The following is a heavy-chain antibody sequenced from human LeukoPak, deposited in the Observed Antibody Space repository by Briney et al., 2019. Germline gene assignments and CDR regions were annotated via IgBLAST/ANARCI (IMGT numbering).Heavy chain of an antibody. V-gene: IGHV4-61*02. J-gene: IGHJ4*02. CDR3: ARGTVNFDY. CDR2: IYTSGSS. D-gene: IGHD4-17*01. CDR1: GDSISGGSYY. Sequence: SETLSLTCTVSGDSISGGSYYWSWIRQPAGKGLEWIGRIYTSGSSNYNPSLKSRVTLSVDTSKNQFSLKLSSVTAADTAVYYCARGTVNFDYWGQGTLVTVSS.